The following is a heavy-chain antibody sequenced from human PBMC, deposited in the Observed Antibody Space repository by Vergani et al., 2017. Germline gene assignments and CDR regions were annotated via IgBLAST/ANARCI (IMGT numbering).Heavy chain of an antibody. CDR2: INSNSGGT. Sequence: QVQLVQSGAEVKKPGASVKVSCKASGYTFTGYYMHWVRQAPGQGLEWMGWINSNSGGTNYAQKFQGRVTMTRDTSISTAYMELSRLRSDDTAVYYCAVTRLRGVHRSWPPYDYWGQGTLVTVSS. D-gene: IGHD3-10*01. CDR1: GYTFTGYY. V-gene: IGHV1-2*02. CDR3: AVTRLRGVHRSWPPYDY. J-gene: IGHJ4*02.